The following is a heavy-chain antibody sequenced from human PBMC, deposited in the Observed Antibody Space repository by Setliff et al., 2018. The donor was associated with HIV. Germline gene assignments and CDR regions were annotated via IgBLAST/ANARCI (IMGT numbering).Heavy chain of an antibody. CDR2: IFYNENT. D-gene: IGHD2-21*01. CDR3: ARGRPFGKFVDYFVY. CDR1: GGSISSGGYY. Sequence: SETLSLTCTVSGGSISSGGYYWNWIRQHPGKGLEWIGYIFYNENTQYDPSLKSRVSMSVDTSKNQFSLNLRTVTAADTAIYFCARGRPFGKFVDYFVYWGQGTLVTVSS. J-gene: IGHJ4*02. V-gene: IGHV4-31*03.